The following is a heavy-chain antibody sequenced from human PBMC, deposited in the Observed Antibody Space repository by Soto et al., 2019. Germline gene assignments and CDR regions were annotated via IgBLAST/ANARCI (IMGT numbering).Heavy chain of an antibody. CDR3: ARDRKMTTVTTDWYFDL. V-gene: IGHV1-18*01. Sequence: QVQLVQSGAEVKKPGASVKVSCKASGYTFTSYGISWVRQAPGQGLEWMGWISAYNGNTNYAQKLQGRVTMTTDTSXSXDYMELRSLRSDDTAVYYCARDRKMTTVTTDWYFDLWGRGTLVTVSS. CDR1: GYTFTSYG. CDR2: ISAYNGNT. D-gene: IGHD4-17*01. J-gene: IGHJ2*01.